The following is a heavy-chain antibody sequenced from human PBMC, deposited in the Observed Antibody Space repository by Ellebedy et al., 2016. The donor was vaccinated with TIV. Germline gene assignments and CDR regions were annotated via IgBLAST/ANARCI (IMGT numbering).Heavy chain of an antibody. CDR3: GRSSFGSGYYGSLDY. Sequence: AASVKVSCKASGYTFTSYYLHWVRQAPGHGLEWMGKINPSGGKTTYAQKLQGRVTMTRDTSTSVVYVELTSLRSEDTAVYYCGRSSFGSGYYGSLDYWGQGTLVTVSS. CDR2: INPSGGKT. V-gene: IGHV1-46*04. CDR1: GYTFTSYY. D-gene: IGHD3-3*01. J-gene: IGHJ4*02.